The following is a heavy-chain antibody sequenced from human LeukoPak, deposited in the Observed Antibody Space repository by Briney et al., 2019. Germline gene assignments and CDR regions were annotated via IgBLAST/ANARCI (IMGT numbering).Heavy chain of an antibody. CDR2: ISSDGSNK. V-gene: IGHV3-30*18. D-gene: IGHD6-19*01. CDR3: AKDLRAVAGPFDC. Sequence: PERSLRLSCAASGFTFSSYGMHWVRQAPGKGLEWVAVISSDGSNKYYADSVKGRFTISRDNSKNTLYLQMNSLRAEDTAVYYCAKDLRAVAGPFDCWGQGTLVTVSS. CDR1: GFTFSSYG. J-gene: IGHJ4*02.